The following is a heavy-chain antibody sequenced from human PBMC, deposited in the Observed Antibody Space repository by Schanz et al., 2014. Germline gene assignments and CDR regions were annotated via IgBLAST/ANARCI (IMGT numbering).Heavy chain of an antibody. CDR3: ARDTTWRLDL. CDR1: GGSIRSGTYY. J-gene: IGHJ2*01. Sequence: QVQLQESGPGLVKPSQTLSLTCTVSGGSIRSGTYYWSWIRQPAGKALEWVGRVFPNGITNYNPSLKSRVPIPLDTSKIQFSLTLTSRAAADTSVYYCARDTTWRLDLWGRGTLVTVSS. D-gene: IGHD1-1*01. CDR2: VFPNGIT. V-gene: IGHV4-61*02.